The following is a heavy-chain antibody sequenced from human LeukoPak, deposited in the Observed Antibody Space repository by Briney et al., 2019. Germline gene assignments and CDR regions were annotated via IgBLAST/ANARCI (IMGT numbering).Heavy chain of an antibody. Sequence: ASVKVSCKASGYTFTGYYMHWVRQAPGQGLEWMGRINPNSGGTNYAQKFQGRVTMTRDTSISTAYMELSRLRSDDTAVYYCARGRLWFGDRDAFDIWGQGTMVTVSS. J-gene: IGHJ3*02. CDR1: GYTFTGYY. CDR3: ARGRLWFGDRDAFDI. V-gene: IGHV1-2*06. D-gene: IGHD3-10*01. CDR2: INPNSGGT.